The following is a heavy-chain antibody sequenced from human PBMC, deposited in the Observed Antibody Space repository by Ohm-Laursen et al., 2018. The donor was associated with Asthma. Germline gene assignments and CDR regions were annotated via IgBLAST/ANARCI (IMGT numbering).Heavy chain of an antibody. CDR1: GFTFSSYG. CDR3: ARDIRDGYLDY. J-gene: IGHJ4*02. V-gene: IGHV3-33*08. D-gene: IGHD5-24*01. Sequence: SLRLSCAASGFTFSSYGMHWVRQAPGKGLEWVAVIWYDGSNKYYADSVKGRFTIYRDNSKNTLYLQMNSLRAEDTAVYYCARDIRDGYLDYWGQGTLVTVSS. CDR2: IWYDGSNK.